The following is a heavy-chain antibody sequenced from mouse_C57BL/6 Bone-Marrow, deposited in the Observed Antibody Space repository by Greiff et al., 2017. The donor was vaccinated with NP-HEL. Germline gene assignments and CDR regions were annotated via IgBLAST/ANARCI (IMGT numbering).Heavy chain of an antibody. V-gene: IGHV5-4*01. CDR2: ISDGGSYT. CDR1: GFTFSSYA. D-gene: IGHD1-1*01. Sequence: EVQVVESGGGLVKPGGSLKLSCAASGFTFSSYAMSWVRQTPEKRLEWVATISDGGSYTYYPDNVKGRFTISRDNAKNNLYLQMSHLKSEDTAMYYCARNYYGSRGAMDYWGQGTSVTVSS. J-gene: IGHJ4*01. CDR3: ARNYYGSRGAMDY.